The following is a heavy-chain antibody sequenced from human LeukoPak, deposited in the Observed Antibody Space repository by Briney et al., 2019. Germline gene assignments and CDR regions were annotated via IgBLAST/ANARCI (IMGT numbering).Heavy chain of an antibody. CDR2: IKQDGSVN. Sequence: GGSLRLSCAASGFTFSNYWMIWVRQAPGKGLEWVGNIKQDGSVNRYADSVRGRFTISRDNAQTSLYLQMNSLRAEDTAVYYCARVYVDTDFFDYWGQGTLVTVSS. V-gene: IGHV3-7*05. J-gene: IGHJ4*02. CDR3: ARVYVDTDFFDY. D-gene: IGHD5-18*01. CDR1: GFTFSNYW.